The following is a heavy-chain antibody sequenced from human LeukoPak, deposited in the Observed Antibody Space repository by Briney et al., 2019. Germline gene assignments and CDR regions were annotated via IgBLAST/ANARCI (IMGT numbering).Heavy chain of an antibody. CDR1: GGSISSYY. CDR2: IYYSGST. J-gene: IGHJ4*02. D-gene: IGHD6-19*01. Sequence: SETLSLTCTVSGGSISSYYWSWIRQPPGKGLEWIGYIYYSGSTNYNPSLKSRVTISVDTSKNQFSLKLSSVTAADTAVYYCARADPAVAGFDYWGQGTLVTVPS. CDR3: ARADPAVAGFDY. V-gene: IGHV4-59*01.